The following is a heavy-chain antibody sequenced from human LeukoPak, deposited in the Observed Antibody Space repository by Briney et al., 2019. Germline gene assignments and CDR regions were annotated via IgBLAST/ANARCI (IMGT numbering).Heavy chain of an antibody. V-gene: IGHV4-39*01. CDR2: IYYSGST. J-gene: IGHJ6*03. D-gene: IGHD3-10*01. Sequence: SETLSLTCAVSGGSISSNSYYWGWIRQPPGKGLEWIGSIYYSGSTYYNPSLKSRVTISVDTSKNQFSLKLSSVTAADTAVYYCARKIRGYRTNYYYYYYYMDVWGKGTTVTVSS. CDR3: ARKIRGYRTNYYYYYYYMDV. CDR1: GGSISSNSYY.